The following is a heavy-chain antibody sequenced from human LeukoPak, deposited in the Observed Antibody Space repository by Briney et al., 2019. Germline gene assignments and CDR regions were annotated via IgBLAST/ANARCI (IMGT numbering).Heavy chain of an antibody. Sequence: SETLSLTCAVYGGSFSGYYWSWIRQPPGKGLEWIGEINHSGSTNYNPSLKSRVTISVDTSKNQFSLKLSSVTAADTVVYYCARQGLDCSSTSCYTTYHYWGQGTLVTVSS. CDR3: ARQGLDCSSTSCYTTYHY. CDR1: GGSFSGYY. D-gene: IGHD2-2*02. CDR2: INHSGST. V-gene: IGHV4-34*01. J-gene: IGHJ4*02.